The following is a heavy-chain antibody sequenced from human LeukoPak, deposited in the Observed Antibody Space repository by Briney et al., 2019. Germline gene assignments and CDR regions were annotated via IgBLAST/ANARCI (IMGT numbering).Heavy chain of an antibody. V-gene: IGHV4-59*01. CDR1: GGSISSDY. CDR2: IYYSGST. J-gene: IGHJ5*02. Sequence: SETLSFTCTVSGGSISSDYWSWIRQPPGRGLEWIGYIYYSGSTNYNPSLKSRVTISVDTSKNLFSLKLSSVTAADTAVYYCARWYSDTWYNWFDPWGQGTLVTVSS. CDR3: ARWYSDTWYNWFDP. D-gene: IGHD6-13*01.